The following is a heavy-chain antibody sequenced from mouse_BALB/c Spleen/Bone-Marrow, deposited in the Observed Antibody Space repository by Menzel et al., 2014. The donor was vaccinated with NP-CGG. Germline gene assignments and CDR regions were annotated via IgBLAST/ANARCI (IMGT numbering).Heavy chain of an antibody. CDR1: GFSLTSYG. J-gene: IGHJ4*01. V-gene: IGHV2-9*02. Sequence: VQLQQSGPGLVAPSQSLSIPCTVSGFSLTSYGVHWVRQPPGKVLEWLGVIWAGGSTNYNSALMSRLSISKDNSKSQVFLKMNSLQTDDTAVYYCARGSYYEGAMDYWGQGTSVTVSS. D-gene: IGHD1-1*01. CDR2: IWAGGST. CDR3: ARGSYYEGAMDY.